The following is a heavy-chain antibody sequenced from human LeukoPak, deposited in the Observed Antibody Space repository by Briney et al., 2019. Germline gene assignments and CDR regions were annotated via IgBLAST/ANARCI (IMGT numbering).Heavy chain of an antibody. D-gene: IGHD3-3*01. CDR3: ARGSRFGTFDY. J-gene: IGHJ4*02. V-gene: IGHV4-59*01. Sequence: SETLSLTCTVSGGSISSYYWSWIRQPPGKGLEWIGYIYYSGSTNYNPSLKSRVTISVDTSKNQFSLKLSSVTAADTAVYYCARGSRFGTFDYWGQGTLVTVSS. CDR1: GGSISSYY. CDR2: IYYSGST.